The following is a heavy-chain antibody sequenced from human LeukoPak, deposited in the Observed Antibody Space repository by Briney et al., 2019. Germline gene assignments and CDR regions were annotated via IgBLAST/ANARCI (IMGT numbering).Heavy chain of an antibody. Sequence: SETLSLTCTVSGVPINSHYWSWIRQPPGKGLEGIGFIYDSGSANYKSSLKSRVTMTVDTSQNQFSLNLNAVTAADTAGYYCARVLQNYYHMDFWGKGTTVTVSS. V-gene: IGHV4-59*11. CDR1: GVPINSHY. J-gene: IGHJ6*03. D-gene: IGHD3-3*01. CDR3: ARVLQNYYHMDF. CDR2: IYDSGSA.